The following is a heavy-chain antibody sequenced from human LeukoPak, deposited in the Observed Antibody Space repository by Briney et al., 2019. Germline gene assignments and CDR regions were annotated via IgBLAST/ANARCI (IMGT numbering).Heavy chain of an antibody. CDR3: ARERFRSRWPDYFDY. CDR2: IKQDGSEK. D-gene: IGHD6-13*01. J-gene: IGHJ4*02. CDR1: GFTFSSYW. V-gene: IGHV3-7*01. Sequence: GGSLRLSCAASGFTFSSYWMSWVRQAPGKGLEWVANIKQDGSEKYYVDSVKGRFTISRDNAKNSLYLQMNSLRAEDTAVYYCARERFRSRWPDYFDYWGQGTLVTVSS.